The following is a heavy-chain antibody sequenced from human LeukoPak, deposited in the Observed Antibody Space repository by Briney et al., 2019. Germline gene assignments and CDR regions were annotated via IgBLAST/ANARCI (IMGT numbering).Heavy chain of an antibody. J-gene: IGHJ6*03. CDR2: IIPIFGTA. CDR1: GGTFSSYA. CDR3: AREVRDFDHFMDV. Sequence: SVKVSCKASGGTFSSYAISWVRQAPEQGLEWMGGIIPIFGTANYAQKFQGRVTITADESTSTAYMELSSLRSEDTAIYYCAREVRDFDHFMDVWGKGTTVTVSS. V-gene: IGHV1-69*13. D-gene: IGHD3-9*01.